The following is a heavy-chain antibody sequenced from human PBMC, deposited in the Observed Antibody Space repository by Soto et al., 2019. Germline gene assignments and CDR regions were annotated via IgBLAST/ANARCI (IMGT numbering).Heavy chain of an antibody. D-gene: IGHD2-2*01. CDR2: IYSGGST. CDR3: ALTIVVVPAARWYYFDY. CDR1: GFTVSSNY. J-gene: IGHJ4*02. V-gene: IGHV3-53*01. Sequence: PVGSLRLSCAASGFTVSSNYMSWVRQAPGKGLEWVSVIYSGGSTYYADSVKGRFTISRDNSKNTLYLQMNSLRAEDTAVYYCALTIVVVPAARWYYFDYWGQGTLVTVSS.